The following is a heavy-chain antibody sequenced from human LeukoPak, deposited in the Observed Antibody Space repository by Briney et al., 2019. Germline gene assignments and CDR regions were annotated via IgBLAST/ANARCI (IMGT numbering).Heavy chain of an antibody. CDR2: INHSGST. D-gene: IGHD3-16*01. CDR1: GGSLSGSFSGYY. J-gene: IGHJ4*02. V-gene: IGHV4-34*01. Sequence: SETLSLTCAAYGGSLSGSFSGYYWTFIRQTPGKGLEWIGEINHSGSTNYNPSLKSRVTISVDTSKNQFSLKLNSLTAADTAVYYCATFRWGIGFEYWGQGTLATVSS. CDR3: ATFRWGIGFEY.